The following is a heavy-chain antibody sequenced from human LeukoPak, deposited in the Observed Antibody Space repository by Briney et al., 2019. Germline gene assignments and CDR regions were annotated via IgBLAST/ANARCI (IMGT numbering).Heavy chain of an antibody. CDR3: AREHTPYGSGCTAAY. Sequence: PGGSLRLSCAASGFTFSSYGMNWVRQAPGKGLEWVSYISPSSSTMYYADSGKGRFTISRDNTKNSLYLQMNNLRAEDTAVYYCAREHTPYGSGCTAAYWGQGTLVTVSS. CDR1: GFTFSSYG. V-gene: IGHV3-48*01. J-gene: IGHJ4*02. D-gene: IGHD6-19*01. CDR2: ISPSSSTM.